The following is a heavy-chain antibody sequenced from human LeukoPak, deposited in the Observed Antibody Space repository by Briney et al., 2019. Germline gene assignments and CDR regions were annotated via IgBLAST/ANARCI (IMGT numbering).Heavy chain of an antibody. V-gene: IGHV4-59*08. CDR3: ARQSYDSSGYFLYYFDY. J-gene: IGHJ4*02. CDR1: GGSISSYY. Sequence: SETLSLTCTVSGGSISSYYWSWIRQPPGKGLEWIGYIYYSGSNNYNPSLKSRVTISVDTSKNQFSLKLSSVTAADTAVYYCARQSYDSSGYFLYYFDYWSQGTLVTVSS. D-gene: IGHD3-22*01. CDR2: IYYSGSN.